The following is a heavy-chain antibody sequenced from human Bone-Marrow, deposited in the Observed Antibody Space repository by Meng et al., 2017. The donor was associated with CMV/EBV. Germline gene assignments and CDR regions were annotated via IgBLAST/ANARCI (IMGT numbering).Heavy chain of an antibody. D-gene: IGHD3-3*01. CDR1: GFTFSSYW. J-gene: IGHJ6*02. CDR2: INSDGSST. CDR3: ARDLRFLTRSVGMDI. V-gene: IGHV3-74*01. Sequence: GGSLRLSCAASGFTFSSYWMHWVRQAPGKGLVRVSRINSDGSSTSYADSVKGRFTISRDNAKNTLYLQMNSLRAEDTAVYYCARDLRFLTRSVGMDIWGQGTTVNVSS.